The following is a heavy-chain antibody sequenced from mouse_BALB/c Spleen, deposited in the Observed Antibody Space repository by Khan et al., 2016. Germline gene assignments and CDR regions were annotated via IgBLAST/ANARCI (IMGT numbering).Heavy chain of an antibody. J-gene: IGHJ2*01. D-gene: IGHD2-12*01. CDR1: GYSITSDYV. CDR2: ISSSGST. V-gene: IGHV3-2*02. CDR3: ARRGNDEDDEGDYFVD. Sequence: EVQLVESGPGLVKPSQSLSLTCTVTGYSITSDYVWNWLRQSPGNKLEWMGYISSSGSTSYNAFLKSRISSTRDTSKNQFFLQLNSVTTEDTATXNCARRGNDEDDEGDYFVDWGHGTTLTVSS.